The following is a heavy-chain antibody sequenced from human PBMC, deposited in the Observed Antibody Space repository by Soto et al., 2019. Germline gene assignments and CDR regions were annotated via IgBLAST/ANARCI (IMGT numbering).Heavy chain of an antibody. CDR1: GFTFSSYS. Sequence: PVGSLSLSCAASGFTFSSYSMNWVRQAPGKGLEWVSSISSSSRYIYYADSVKGGSTISRDNAKNALYLQMNTLRAEDRAVYYCARDPGDYYESTGGKGTMVTVSS. V-gene: IGHV3-21*01. CDR3: ARDPGDYYEST. CDR2: ISSSSRYI. D-gene: IGHD3-22*01. J-gene: IGHJ3*01.